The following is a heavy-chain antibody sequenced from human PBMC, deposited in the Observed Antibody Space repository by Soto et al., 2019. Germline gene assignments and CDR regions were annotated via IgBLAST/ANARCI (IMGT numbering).Heavy chain of an antibody. V-gene: IGHV1-8*01. CDR2: MNTNSGNT. D-gene: IGHD6-13*01. CDR3: ARSVAAADTSPYYYYYSVV. J-gene: IGHJ6*03. Sequence: QVQLVQSGAEVKKPGASVKVSCKASGYTFTSYDINWVRQATGQGLEWMGWMNTNSGNTGYAQKFQGTVTMIRNICRSTAYRKLSSLRSDDTGVYYCARSVAAADTSPYYYYYSVVWGKGTTVTVSS. CDR1: GYTFTSYD.